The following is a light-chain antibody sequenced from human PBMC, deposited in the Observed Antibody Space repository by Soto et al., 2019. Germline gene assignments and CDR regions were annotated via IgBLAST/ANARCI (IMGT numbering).Light chain of an antibody. J-gene: IGLJ2*01. CDR2: ANN. CDR3: QSYDSSLSASVV. Sequence: QLVLTQPPSVSGAPGQRVTISCTGSSSNIGAGYDVHWYQQLPGTAPKLLIYANNNRPSGVPDRFSGSRSGTSASLAITGLQAEDEADYYCQSYDSSLSASVVFGGGTKLTVL. CDR1: SSNIGAGYD. V-gene: IGLV1-40*01.